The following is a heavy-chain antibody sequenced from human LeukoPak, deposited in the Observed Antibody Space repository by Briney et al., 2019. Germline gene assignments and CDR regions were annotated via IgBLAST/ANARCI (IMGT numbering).Heavy chain of an antibody. CDR2: ITSSGDYI. D-gene: IGHD2-8*01. V-gene: IGHV3-21*01. CDR3: ARDLYCANGECYDY. CDR1: GFTFSSYS. J-gene: IGHJ4*02. Sequence: PGGSLRLSCAASGFTFSSYSMAWVRQAPGKGLEWVSSITSSGDYIYHADSVKGRFTISRDNAKNSLHLEMSSLRAEDTAVYYRARDLYCANGECYDYWGQGTLVTVSS.